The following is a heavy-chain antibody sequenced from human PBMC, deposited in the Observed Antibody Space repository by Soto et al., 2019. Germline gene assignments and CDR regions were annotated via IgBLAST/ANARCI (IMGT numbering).Heavy chain of an antibody. J-gene: IGHJ3*02. CDR3: ARKFYFGSGSYSLDAFDI. CDR1: GGSISSYY. D-gene: IGHD3-10*01. Sequence: QVQLQESGPGLVKPSETLSLTCTVSGGSISSYYWSWIRQPPGKGLEWIGYFYYSGNTNYNPSLKSLVTISADTSKNQLSMKLNSVTAADTAVYYCARKFYFGSGSYSLDAFDIWGQGTVVTVSS. V-gene: IGHV4-59*01. CDR2: FYYSGNT.